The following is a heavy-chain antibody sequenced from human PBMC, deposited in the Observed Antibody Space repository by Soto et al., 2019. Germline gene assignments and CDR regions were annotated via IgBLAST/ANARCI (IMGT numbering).Heavy chain of an antibody. CDR2: ISWNSGSI. CDR1: GFTFDDYA. V-gene: IGHV3-9*01. CDR3: SKDMGLWSGSIYYYGMDV. D-gene: IGHD3-3*01. J-gene: IGHJ6*02. Sequence: EVQLVESGGGLVQPGRSLRLSCAASGFTFDDYAMHWVRQAPGKGLEWVSGISWNSGSIGYADSVKGRFTISRDNAKNSLYLQMNSLTAEDTALYYCSKDMGLWSGSIYYYGMDVWGQGTTVTVSS.